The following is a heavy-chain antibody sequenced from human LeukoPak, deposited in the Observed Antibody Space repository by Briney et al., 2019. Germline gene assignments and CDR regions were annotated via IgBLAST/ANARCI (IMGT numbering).Heavy chain of an antibody. CDR3: ARQGDPHSGSYYGNWFDP. CDR1: EYSFTSYW. J-gene: IGHJ5*02. Sequence: GESLKISCKGSEYSFTSYWIGWVRQMPGKGLEWMGIIYPGDSDTRYSPSFQGQVTISADKSISTAYLQWSSLKASDTAMYYCARQGDPHSGSYYGNWFDPWGQGTLVTVSS. D-gene: IGHD1-26*01. CDR2: IYPGDSDT. V-gene: IGHV5-51*01.